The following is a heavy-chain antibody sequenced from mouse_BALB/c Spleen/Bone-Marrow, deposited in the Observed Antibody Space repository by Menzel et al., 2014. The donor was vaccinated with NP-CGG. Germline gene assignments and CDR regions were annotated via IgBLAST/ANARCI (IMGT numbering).Heavy chain of an antibody. CDR1: GYTFTSYD. V-gene: IGHV1S56*01. CDR3: ARRVYYDDDGGALFAY. J-gene: IGHJ3*01. D-gene: IGHD2-4*01. CDR2: IFPGDGST. Sequence: VQLQQSGAELVKPGASVKLSCKASGYTFTSYDINWVGQRPEQGLEWIGWIFPGDGSTKYNEKFKGKATLTTDKSSSTAYMQLSRLTSEDSAVYFCARRVYYDDDGGALFAYWGQGTLVTVSA.